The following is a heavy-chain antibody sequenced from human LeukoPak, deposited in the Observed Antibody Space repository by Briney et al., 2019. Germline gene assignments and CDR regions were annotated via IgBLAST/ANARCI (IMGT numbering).Heavy chain of an antibody. CDR2: INHSGST. J-gene: IGHJ4*02. V-gene: IGHV4-34*01. CDR1: GGSFSGYY. CDR3: AKDGDLIDHYFDY. Sequence: SETLSLTCAVYGGSFSGYYWSCIRQPPGKGLEWIGEINHSGSTTYNPSLKSRVTISVDTSKNQFPLRLSSVTAADTTVYYCAKDGDLIDHYFDYWGQGTLVTVSS. D-gene: IGHD3-22*01.